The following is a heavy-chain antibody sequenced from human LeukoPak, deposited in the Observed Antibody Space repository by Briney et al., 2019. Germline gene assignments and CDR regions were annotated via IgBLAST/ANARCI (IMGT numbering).Heavy chain of an antibody. J-gene: IGHJ6*03. CDR2: INTNTGNP. D-gene: IGHD6-13*01. CDR3: ARDNRAAAGLTYYYYYMDV. V-gene: IGHV7-4-1*02. Sequence: ASVKVSCKASGYSFTGYAMDWVRQAPGQGLEWMGWINTNTGNPTYAQGFTGRFVFSLDTSVTTAYLQISSLKTEDTAVYYCARDNRAAAGLTYYYYYMDVWGKGTTVTISS. CDR1: GYSFTGYA.